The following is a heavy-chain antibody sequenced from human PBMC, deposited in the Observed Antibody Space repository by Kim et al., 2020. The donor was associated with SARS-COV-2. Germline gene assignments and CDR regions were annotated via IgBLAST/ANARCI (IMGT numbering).Heavy chain of an antibody. Sequence: GGSLRLSCAASGFTFGGYAMHWVRQAPGKGLEWVSGISWNSGSIGYADSVKGRFTISRDNAKNSLYLQMNSLRAEDTALYYCAKDSPYGDYEGPFDYWGQGTLVTVSS. CDR3: AKDSPYGDYEGPFDY. J-gene: IGHJ4*02. D-gene: IGHD4-17*01. CDR1: GFTFGGYA. V-gene: IGHV3-9*01. CDR2: ISWNSGSI.